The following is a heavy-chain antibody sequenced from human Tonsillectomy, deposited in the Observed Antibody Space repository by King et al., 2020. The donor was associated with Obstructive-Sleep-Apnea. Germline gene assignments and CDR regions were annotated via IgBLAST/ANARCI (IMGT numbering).Heavy chain of an antibody. V-gene: IGHV4-59*02. Sequence: VQLQESGPGLLKPSETLSLTCTVSGGSVSSYYWSWIRQPPGKGLEWIGYIYYSGSTNYNPSLKSRVTISEDTSKNQFSLKLTSVTAADTAVYYCARVPDYGGNSISWSFDIWGRGTLVTVSS. CDR1: GGSVSSYY. J-gene: IGHJ2*01. D-gene: IGHD4-23*01. CDR3: ARVPDYGGNSISWSFDI. CDR2: IYYSGST.